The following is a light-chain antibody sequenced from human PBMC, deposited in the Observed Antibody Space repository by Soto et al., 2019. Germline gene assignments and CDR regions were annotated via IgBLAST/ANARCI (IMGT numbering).Light chain of an antibody. V-gene: IGLV2-8*01. CDR1: SSDVGGYNY. CDR3: KSYEGSNIYV. Sequence: QSVLTQPPSASGSPGQSVTISCTGTSSDVGGYNYVSWYQQHPGKAPKLMIYEVSKRPSGVPDRFSGSKSGNTASLTVSGLQAEDEADYYCKSYEGSNIYVFGTGTKVTVL. CDR2: EVS. J-gene: IGLJ1*01.